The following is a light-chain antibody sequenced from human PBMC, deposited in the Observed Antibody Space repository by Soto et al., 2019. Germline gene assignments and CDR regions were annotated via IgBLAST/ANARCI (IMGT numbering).Light chain of an antibody. CDR1: QSVSSD. J-gene: IGKJ3*01. Sequence: EVVMTQSPATLSLSPGDRATLSCRASQSVSSDLAWYQQKPGQAPKLLIYGASTRATDIPARFSGGGSGTEFALTISNLQSEDFGIYYYQQYNDWPPITFGHGTKVDIK. CDR3: QQYNDWPPIT. V-gene: IGKV3-15*01. CDR2: GAS.